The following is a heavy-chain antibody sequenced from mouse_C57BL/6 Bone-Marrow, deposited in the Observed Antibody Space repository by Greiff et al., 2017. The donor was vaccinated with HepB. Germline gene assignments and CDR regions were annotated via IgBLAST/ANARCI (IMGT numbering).Heavy chain of an antibody. V-gene: IGHV1-59*01. J-gene: IGHJ3*01. D-gene: IGHD1-1*01. Sequence: QVQLQQPGAELVRPGTSVKLSCKASGYTFTSYWMHWVKQRPGQGLEWIGVIDPSDSYTNYIQKFKGKATLTVDTSSSTAYMQLSSLTSEDSAVYYCARNTVYGWFAYWGQGTLVTVSA. CDR1: GYTFTSYW. CDR3: ARNTVYGWFAY. CDR2: IDPSDSYT.